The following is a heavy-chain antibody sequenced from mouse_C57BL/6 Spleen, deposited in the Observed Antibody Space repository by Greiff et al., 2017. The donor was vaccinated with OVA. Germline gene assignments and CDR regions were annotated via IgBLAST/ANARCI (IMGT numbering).Heavy chain of an antibody. J-gene: IGHJ1*03. CDR1: GYTFTGYW. V-gene: IGHV1-9*01. D-gene: IGHD1-1*01. CDR2: ILPGSGST. Sequence: VQGVESGAELMKPGASVKLSCKATGYTFTGYWIEWVKQRPGHGLEWIGEILPGSGSTNYNEKFKGKATFTADTSSNTAYMQLSSLTTEDSAIYYCARNSLYYYGSSWYFDVWGTGTTVTVSS. CDR3: ARNSLYYYGSSWYFDV.